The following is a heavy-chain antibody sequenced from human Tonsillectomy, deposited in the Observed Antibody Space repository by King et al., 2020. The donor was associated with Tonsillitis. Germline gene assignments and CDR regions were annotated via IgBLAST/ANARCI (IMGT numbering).Heavy chain of an antibody. Sequence: VQLVESGGGLVQPGGSLRLSCAASGFTFSSYAMSWVRQAPGKGLEWVSAISGSGGSTFYADPVKGRFTISRDNSKNTLYLQMNSLRAEDTAVYYCAKDGLGWFQAHYWGQGTLVTVSS. CDR2: ISGSGGST. V-gene: IGHV3-23*04. J-gene: IGHJ4*02. D-gene: IGHD4-23*01. CDR3: AKDGLGWFQAHY. CDR1: GFTFSSYA.